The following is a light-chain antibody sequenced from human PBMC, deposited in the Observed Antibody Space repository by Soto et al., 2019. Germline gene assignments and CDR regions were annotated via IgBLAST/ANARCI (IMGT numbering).Light chain of an antibody. J-gene: IGKJ1*01. CDR1: QSISTW. CDR2: KAS. CDR3: QQYNSYSPT. V-gene: IGKV1-5*03. Sequence: DIQMTQSPSTLSASVGDRVTITCRASQSISTWLAWYQQEPGKAPKLLIHKASSLQWGVSARLSGSVSGTDFALTISGLHPDECATYDCQQYNSYSPTLGQGTRVEVK.